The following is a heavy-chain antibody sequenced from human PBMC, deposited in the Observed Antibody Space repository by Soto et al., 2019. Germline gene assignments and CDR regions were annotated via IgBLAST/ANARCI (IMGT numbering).Heavy chain of an antibody. J-gene: IGHJ6*02. D-gene: IGHD1-26*01. CDR3: ARAVGNYYGMDV. V-gene: IGHV4-59*08. CDR1: GGSISGYY. Sequence: SETLSLTCTVSGGSISGYYWSWIRQPPGKRLEWIGYIYYTGSTNYNPSLRSRVTISIDTSKNQFSLQLSSVTSLRDEDTAVYYCARAVGNYYGMDVWGQGTTVIVSS. CDR2: IYYTGST.